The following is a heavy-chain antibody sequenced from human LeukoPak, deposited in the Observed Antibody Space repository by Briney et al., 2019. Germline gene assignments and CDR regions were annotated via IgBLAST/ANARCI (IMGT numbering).Heavy chain of an antibody. CDR2: ISSSGSNI. J-gene: IGHJ6*03. D-gene: IGHD3-10*01. CDR1: GFTFSSYE. V-gene: IGHV3-48*03. CDR3: AKSPRSGWRSYYYMDV. Sequence: GGSLRLSCAASGFTFSSYEMNWVRQAPGKGLEWVSYISSSGSNIYYADSVKGRFTISRDNAKNSLYLQMNSLRAEDMALYYCAKSPRSGWRSYYYMDVWGKGTTVTISS.